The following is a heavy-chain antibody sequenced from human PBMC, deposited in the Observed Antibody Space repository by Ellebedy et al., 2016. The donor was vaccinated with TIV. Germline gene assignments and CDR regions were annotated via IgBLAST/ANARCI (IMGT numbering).Heavy chain of an antibody. Sequence: MPSETLSLTCTVSGGSISSYYWRWIRQPAGKGLEWIGRVYSSGRTNYNPSLASRVTMSGDTSKNQFSLKLTSVTAADTAVYYCARVPPSGRYYGAFDIWGQGTVVTVSS. CDR2: VYSSGRT. D-gene: IGHD1-26*01. CDR1: GGSISSYY. CDR3: ARVPPSGRYYGAFDI. J-gene: IGHJ3*02. V-gene: IGHV4-4*07.